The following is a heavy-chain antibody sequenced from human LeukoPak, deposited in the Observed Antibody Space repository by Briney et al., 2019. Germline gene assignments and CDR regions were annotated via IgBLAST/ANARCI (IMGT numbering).Heavy chain of an antibody. CDR3: AKDKGREGDY. Sequence: GGSLRLSRAASGFPFSNYGMHWVRQAPGKGLEWVAVISADGIDKYYADSVKGRFTISRDNSKNTLYLQMSSLRPEDTAVYYCAKDKGREGDYWGQGNLVTVSS. CDR2: ISADGIDK. J-gene: IGHJ4*02. V-gene: IGHV3-30*18. CDR1: GFPFSNYG.